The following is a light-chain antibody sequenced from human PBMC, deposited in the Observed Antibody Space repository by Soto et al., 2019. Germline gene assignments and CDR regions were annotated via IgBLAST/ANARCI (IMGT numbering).Light chain of an antibody. CDR3: HQFGSSPPRT. CDR2: GTS. CDR1: QSVTSSS. Sequence: EIVLTQSPGTLSLSPGERATLSCRASQSVTSSSLALYQQKSGQAPRLLIYGTSSRATGIPDRLSGSGSGTEFTLPISRLEAEDFAVYYCHQFGSSPPRTFGQGTKVEIK. J-gene: IGKJ1*01. V-gene: IGKV3-20*01.